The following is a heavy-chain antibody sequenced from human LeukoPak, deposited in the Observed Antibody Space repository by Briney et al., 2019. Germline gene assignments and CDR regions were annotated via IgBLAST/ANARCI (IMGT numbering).Heavy chain of an antibody. CDR1: GFTFSSYA. V-gene: IGHV3-30*04. J-gene: IGHJ3*02. Sequence: PGGTLRLSCAASGFTFSSYAMHWVRQAPGKGLEWVAVISYDGSNKYYADSVKGRFTISRDNSKNTLYLQMNGLRAEDTAVYYCANVYGDSLGVNAFDIWGQGTMVTVSS. CDR2: ISYDGSNK. CDR3: ANVYGDSLGVNAFDI. D-gene: IGHD4-17*01.